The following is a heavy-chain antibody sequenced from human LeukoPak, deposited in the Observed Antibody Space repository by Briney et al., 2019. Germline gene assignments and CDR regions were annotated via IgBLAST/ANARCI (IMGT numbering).Heavy chain of an antibody. J-gene: IGHJ4*02. Sequence: ASVKVSCKASGGTFSSYAISWVRQAPGQGLEWMGRIIPILGIANYAQKFQGRVTITADKSTSTAYMELSSLRSEDTAVYYCARDQSLTYYDEGGLDYWGQGTLVTVSS. CDR1: GGTFSSYA. CDR3: ARDQSLTYYDEGGLDY. CDR2: IIPILGIA. D-gene: IGHD3-3*01. V-gene: IGHV1-69*04.